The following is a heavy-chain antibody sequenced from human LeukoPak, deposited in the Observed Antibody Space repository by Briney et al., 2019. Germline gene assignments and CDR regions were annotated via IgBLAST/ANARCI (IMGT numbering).Heavy chain of an antibody. V-gene: IGHV4-59*08. J-gene: IGHJ4*02. CDR2: IYYSGST. CDR3: ARHAGDYYDSSGYFTFDY. D-gene: IGHD3-22*01. Sequence: SETLSLTCTVSGGSINSYYWSWIRQPPGKGLEWIGYIYYSGSTNYNPSLKSRVTISVDTSKNQFSLKLSSVTAADTAVYYCARHAGDYYDSSGYFTFDYWGQGTLVTVSS. CDR1: GGSINSYY.